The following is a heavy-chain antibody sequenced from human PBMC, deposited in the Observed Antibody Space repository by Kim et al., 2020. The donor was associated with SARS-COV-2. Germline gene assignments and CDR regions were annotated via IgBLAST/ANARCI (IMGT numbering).Heavy chain of an antibody. CDR3: ARRAFSGSSGYFDS. V-gene: IGHV1-46*01. J-gene: IGHJ4*02. D-gene: IGHD6-13*01. CDR2: INPNGGST. Sequence: ASVKVSCMASGYTFTRSYIHWVRHSPGQGLEWVGIINPNGGSTTYAQNFQGRVAMTSDTSTSTVHMELTGLRSEDTAVYFCARRAFSGSSGYFDSWGQGTLVTVSS. CDR1: GYTFTRSY.